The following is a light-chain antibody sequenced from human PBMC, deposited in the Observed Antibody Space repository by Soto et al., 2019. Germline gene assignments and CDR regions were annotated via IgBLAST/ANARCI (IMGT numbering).Light chain of an antibody. CDR1: QSISNY. CDR2: GAS. J-gene: IGKJ4*01. CDR3: QQTYSAPLT. V-gene: IGKV1-39*01. Sequence: DIQMTQSPFSLPASVGDRVNITCRASQSISNYLNWYQHKPGRAPSLLIHGASSLQGGVPSRFSGSGSGTDFTLTISSLHPEDFTTYYCQQTYSAPLTFGRGTRVEF.